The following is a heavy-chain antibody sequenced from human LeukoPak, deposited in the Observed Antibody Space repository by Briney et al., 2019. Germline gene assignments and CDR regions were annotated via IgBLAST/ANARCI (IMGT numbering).Heavy chain of an antibody. CDR2: IYTSVST. CDR3: ARDRAIVVVVAATDYYGMDV. D-gene: IGHD2-15*01. V-gene: IGHV4-4*07. Sequence: SETLSLTCTVSGGSISSYYWSWIRQPAGKGLEWIGRIYTSVSTNYNPSLKSRVTMSVDTSKNQFSLKLSSVTAADTAVYYCARDRAIVVVVAATDYYGMDVWGQGTTVTVSS. CDR1: GGSISSYY. J-gene: IGHJ6*02.